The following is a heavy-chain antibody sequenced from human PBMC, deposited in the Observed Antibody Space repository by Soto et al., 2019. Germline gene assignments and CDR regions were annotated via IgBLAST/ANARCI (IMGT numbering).Heavy chain of an antibody. J-gene: IGHJ6*02. V-gene: IGHV3-23*01. CDR3: ARPPSVVGGEGHYYGMDV. CDR1: GFTFSSYA. D-gene: IGHD2-15*01. CDR2: VSGSGAKT. Sequence: EVQLLESGGDLVQPGGSLRLSCAASGFTFSSYAMSWVRQAPGKGLEWVSAVSGSGAKTYYADAVKGRFTISRDNSKNTLYLQMNSLRAEDTALYYWARPPSVVGGEGHYYGMDVWGQGTTVIVSS.